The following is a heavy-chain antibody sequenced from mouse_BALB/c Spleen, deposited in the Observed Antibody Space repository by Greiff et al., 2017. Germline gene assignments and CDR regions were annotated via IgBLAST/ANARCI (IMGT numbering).Heavy chain of an antibody. J-gene: IGHJ1*01. V-gene: IGHV1S137*01. Sequence: VQLQQSGAELVRPGVSVKISCKGSGYTFTDYAMHWVKQNHAKSLEWIGVISTYYGDASYNQKFKGKATMTVDKSSSTAYMELARLTSEDSAIYYCARGDGYFDVWGAGTTVTVSS. CDR3: ARGDGYFDV. CDR1: GYTFTDYA. D-gene: IGHD3-3*01. CDR2: ISTYYGDA.